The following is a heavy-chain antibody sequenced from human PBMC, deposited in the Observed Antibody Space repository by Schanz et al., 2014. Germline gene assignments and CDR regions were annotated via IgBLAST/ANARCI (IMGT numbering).Heavy chain of an antibody. D-gene: IGHD3-10*01. J-gene: IGHJ3*02. CDR1: GFAVDNYY. V-gene: IGHV3-23*04. CDR2: ISGSGTTT. Sequence: EVQLVASGGGLVQPGGSLRLSCAASGFAVDNYYMSCVRQAPGRGLEWVAGISGSGTTTYYAASVKGRFTISRDNSKNTLYLQMNSLRAEDTAVYYCAKGRFGELSAFDIWGQGTMVTVSS. CDR3: AKGRFGELSAFDI.